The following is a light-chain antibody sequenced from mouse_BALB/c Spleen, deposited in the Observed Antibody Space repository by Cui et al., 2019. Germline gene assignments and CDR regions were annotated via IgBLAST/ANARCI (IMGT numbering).Light chain of an antibody. Sequence: ENVLTQSPAIMAASLGKKVTMTCSASSSVSSSYLHWYQQKSGASPKPLIHRTSNLASGVPARFSGSGSGTSYTLTISSVEAEDDATYYCQQWSGYPFTFGAGTKLELK. CDR1: SSVSSSY. CDR3: QQWSGYPFT. V-gene: IGKV4-58*01. CDR2: RTS. J-gene: IGKJ5*01.